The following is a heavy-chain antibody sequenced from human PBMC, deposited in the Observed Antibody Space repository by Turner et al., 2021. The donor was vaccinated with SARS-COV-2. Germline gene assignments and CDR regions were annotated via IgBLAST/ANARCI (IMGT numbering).Heavy chain of an antibody. CDR3: AGIQSYDRSDYYGMDV. CDR1: GFTFSSYA. J-gene: IGHJ6*02. V-gene: IGHV3-30-3*01. D-gene: IGHD3-22*01. CDR2: ISYDGSNI. Sequence: QVQLVESGRGVVQPGRSLRLFCAASGFTFSSYAMNWVRQAPGKGLEWVAVISYDGSNIDYADAVNGRFTISRDNSKNTLYLQMNSLRAEDTAVYYCAGIQSYDRSDYYGMDVWGQGTTVTVSS.